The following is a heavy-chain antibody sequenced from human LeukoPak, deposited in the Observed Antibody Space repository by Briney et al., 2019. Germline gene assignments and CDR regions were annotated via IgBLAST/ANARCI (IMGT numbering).Heavy chain of an antibody. CDR1: GGSISSYY. V-gene: IGHV4-59*12. CDR3: ARGRTWPTYCDY. J-gene: IGHJ4*02. CDR2: IYYSGST. Sequence: SETLSLTCTVSGGSISSYYWSWIRQPPGKGLEWIGYIYYSGSTNYNPSLKSRVTISVDTSRNEFSLKMSSMTAADTAVYYCARGRTWPTYCDYWGQGTLVTVSS. D-gene: IGHD1-7*01.